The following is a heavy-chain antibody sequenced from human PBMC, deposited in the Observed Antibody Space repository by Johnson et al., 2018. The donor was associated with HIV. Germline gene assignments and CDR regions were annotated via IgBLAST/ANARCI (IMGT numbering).Heavy chain of an antibody. CDR3: AREKVVVAATQDDAFDI. Sequence: QVQLVESGGGVVQPGRSLRLSCAASGFTFSSYGIHWVRQAPGQGLEWVAVISYDGSNKYYADSVKGRFTIFRDNSKNTLYLQLISLRAEDTALYYGAREKVVVAATQDDAFDIWGQGTMVTVSS. J-gene: IGHJ3*02. D-gene: IGHD2-15*01. V-gene: IGHV3-30*03. CDR2: ISYDGSNK. CDR1: GFTFSSYG.